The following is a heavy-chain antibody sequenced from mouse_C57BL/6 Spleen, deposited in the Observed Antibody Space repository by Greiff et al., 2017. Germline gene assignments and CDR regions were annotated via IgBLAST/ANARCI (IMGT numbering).Heavy chain of an antibody. V-gene: IGHV1-52*01. J-gene: IGHJ1*03. Sequence: QVQLKQPGAELVRPGSSVKLSCKASGYTFTSYWMHWVKQRPIQGLEWIGNIDPSDSETHYNQKFKDKATLTVDKSSSTAYMQLSSLTSEDSAVYYCARGNYAWCFDVWGTGTTVTVSS. CDR1: GYTFTSYW. D-gene: IGHD2-1*01. CDR3: ARGNYAWCFDV. CDR2: IDPSDSET.